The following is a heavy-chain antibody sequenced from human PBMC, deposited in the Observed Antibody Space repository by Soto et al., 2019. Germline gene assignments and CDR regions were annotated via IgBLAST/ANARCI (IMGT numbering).Heavy chain of an antibody. D-gene: IGHD1-26*01. CDR2: IFSNDEK. J-gene: IGHJ6*03. V-gene: IGHV2-26*01. CDR1: GFSLSNARMG. Sequence: QVTLKESGPVLVKPTETLTLTCTVSGFSLSNARMGVSWIRQPPGKALEWLAHIFSNDEKSYSTSLKSRLTISKDTSKSQVVLTMTNMDPVDTATYYCARISVEVEYYYYYMDVWGKGTTVTVSS. CDR3: ARISVEVEYYYYYMDV.